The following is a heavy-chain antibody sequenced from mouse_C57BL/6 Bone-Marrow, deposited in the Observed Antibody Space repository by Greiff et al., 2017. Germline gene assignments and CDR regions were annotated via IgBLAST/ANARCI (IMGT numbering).Heavy chain of an antibody. Sequence: EVQLQQSGPELVKPGASVKISCKASGYSFTGYYMNWVKQSPEKSLEWIGEINPSTGGTTYNQKFKAKATLTVDKSSSTAYMQLKSLTSEDSAVXYCARYYYYYGSSHWYFDVWGTGTTVTVAS. J-gene: IGHJ1*03. CDR2: INPSTGGT. V-gene: IGHV1-42*01. D-gene: IGHD1-1*01. CDR1: GYSFTGYY. CDR3: ARYYYYYGSSHWYFDV.